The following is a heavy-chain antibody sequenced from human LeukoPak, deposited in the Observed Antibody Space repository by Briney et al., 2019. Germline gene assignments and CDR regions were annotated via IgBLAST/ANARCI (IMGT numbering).Heavy chain of an antibody. CDR3: ATKQWLAPPPDS. Sequence: GGSLRLSCAASGFTLSKYWMLWARQAPGKGLESVSRINTDGTVTTYADSVKGRFTVSRDNADNTMFLQMNSVRDEDKAVYYCATKQWLAPPPDSWGQGTPVTVSS. CDR2: INTDGTVT. CDR1: GFTLSKYW. J-gene: IGHJ4*02. V-gene: IGHV3-74*01. D-gene: IGHD6-19*01.